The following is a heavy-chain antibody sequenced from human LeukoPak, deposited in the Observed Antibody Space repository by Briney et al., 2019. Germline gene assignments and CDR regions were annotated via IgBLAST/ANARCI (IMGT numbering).Heavy chain of an antibody. V-gene: IGHV3-23*01. D-gene: IGHD1-26*01. CDR3: AKDLRVIVGPLTG. CDR1: GFILTNYA. Sequence: GGSLRLSCAASGFILTNYAMSWVRQAPGKGLEWVSGISGSGGSTYYADSVKGRFTISRDNSKNTLYLQMNSLRAEDTAVYYCAKDLRVIVGPLTGWGQGTLVTVSS. CDR2: ISGSGGST. J-gene: IGHJ4*02.